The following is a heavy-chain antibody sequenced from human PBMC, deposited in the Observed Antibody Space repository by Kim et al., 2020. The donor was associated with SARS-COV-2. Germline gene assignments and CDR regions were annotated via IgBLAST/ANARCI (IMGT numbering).Heavy chain of an antibody. CDR1: GYTFTSYY. Sequence: ASVKVSCKASGYTFTSYYMHWVRQAPGQGLEWMGLINPSGGSTSYAQKFQGRVTMTRDTSTSTVYMELSSLRSEDTAVYYCAGADHGSSWPSYNYYGMDVWGQGTTVTVSS. CDR3: AGADHGSSWPSYNYYGMDV. V-gene: IGHV1-46*01. D-gene: IGHD6-13*01. J-gene: IGHJ6*02. CDR2: INPSGGST.